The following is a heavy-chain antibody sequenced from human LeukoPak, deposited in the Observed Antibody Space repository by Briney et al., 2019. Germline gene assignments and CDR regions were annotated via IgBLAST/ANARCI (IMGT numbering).Heavy chain of an antibody. CDR1: GDSVSSNSAA. Sequence: SQTLSLTCALSGDSVSSNSAACNWIRQSASRCLEWLGWTYCRSKWYNDYAVSVKSRLTINPDTSKNQSSLQLNSVTPEDTAVYYCARVAAAGSIDYWGQGTLVTVSS. CDR3: ARVAAAGSIDY. V-gene: IGHV6-1*01. CDR2: TYCRSKWYN. J-gene: IGHJ4*02. D-gene: IGHD6-13*01.